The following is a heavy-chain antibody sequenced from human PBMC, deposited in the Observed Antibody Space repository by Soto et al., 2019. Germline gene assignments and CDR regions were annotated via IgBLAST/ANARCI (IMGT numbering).Heavy chain of an antibody. CDR3: ARAGFNYYFDY. CDR1: GFTFSNYA. Sequence: QVQVVESGGGVVQPGRSLRLSCAASGFTFSNYATHWVRQAPGKGLEWVAVISYDGSNKYYADSVKGRLTISRDNSKNTVYLQLNSLRAEDTAVYFCARAGFNYYFDYWGLGTLVTVSS. CDR2: ISYDGSNK. V-gene: IGHV3-30-3*01. J-gene: IGHJ4*02.